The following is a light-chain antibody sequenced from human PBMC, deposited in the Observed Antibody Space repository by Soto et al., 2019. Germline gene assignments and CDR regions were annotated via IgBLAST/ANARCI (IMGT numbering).Light chain of an antibody. CDR2: EAS. CDR3: QQHAHWPLT. CDR1: QSVGNN. Sequence: EIVLTQSPATLSLSPGERATLSCRASQSVGNNLAWYQQKPGQAPGLLIYEASTRATGIPARFSGSGSGTDFTLTISSLDPEDFAVYYCQQHAHWPLTFGGGTKVEIK. V-gene: IGKV3-11*01. J-gene: IGKJ4*01.